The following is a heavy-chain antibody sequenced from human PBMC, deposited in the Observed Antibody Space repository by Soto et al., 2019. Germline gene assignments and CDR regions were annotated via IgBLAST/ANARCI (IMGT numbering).Heavy chain of an antibody. Sequence: EVRLVEAGGGLVQPGGSLSLSCVVSGFTLSDHEMNWVRQAPGKGPEWISRIDESGGTTSYADSVKGRFTISRDNARDSLYLHMSNLRAEDTAIYYCARDRSLIFAVPPYGMDVWGQGTTVTVSS. V-gene: IGHV3-48*03. D-gene: IGHD3-3*01. CDR3: ARDRSLIFAVPPYGMDV. CDR2: IDESGGTT. J-gene: IGHJ6*02. CDR1: GFTLSDHE.